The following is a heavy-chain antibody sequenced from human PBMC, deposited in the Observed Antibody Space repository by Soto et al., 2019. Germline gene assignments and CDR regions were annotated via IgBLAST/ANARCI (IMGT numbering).Heavy chain of an antibody. CDR2: TYPGDSDT. Sequence: GESLKISCKGSGYSFTSYWIGWVRQMPGKGLEWMGITYPGDSDTRYSPSFQGQVTISADKSISTAYLQWSSLKASDTAMYYCATLIHDYGGTPTAEYFQHWGQGTLVTVSS. D-gene: IGHD4-17*01. V-gene: IGHV5-51*01. CDR3: ATLIHDYGGTPTAEYFQH. J-gene: IGHJ1*01. CDR1: GYSFTSYW.